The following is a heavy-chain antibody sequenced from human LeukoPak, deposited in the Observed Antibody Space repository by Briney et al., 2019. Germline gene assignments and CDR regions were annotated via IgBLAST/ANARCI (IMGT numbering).Heavy chain of an antibody. CDR3: ARNSIVGATVRVVRDYYYGMDV. Sequence: GGSLRLSCAASGFTFSSYSMNWVRQAPGKGLEWVSYISSSSSTIYYADSVKGRFTISRDNAKNSLYLQMNSLRAEDTAVYYCARNSIVGATVRVVRDYYYGMDVWGQGTSVTVSS. J-gene: IGHJ6*02. CDR1: GFTFSSYS. CDR2: ISSSSSTI. D-gene: IGHD1-26*01. V-gene: IGHV3-48*04.